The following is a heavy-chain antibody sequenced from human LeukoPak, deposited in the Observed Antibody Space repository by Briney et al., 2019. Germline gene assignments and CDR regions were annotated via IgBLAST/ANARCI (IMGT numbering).Heavy chain of an antibody. D-gene: IGHD3-10*01. Sequence: GGSLTLSCAASGFTFSSYEMNWVRQAPGKGLEWVAYISSSGSTIYYADSVKGRFTISRDNAKNSLYLQMNSLRAEDTAVYYCARGNSYYGSGNYYFDYWGQGTLVTVSS. CDR1: GFTFSSYE. V-gene: IGHV3-48*03. J-gene: IGHJ4*02. CDR2: ISSSGSTI. CDR3: ARGNSYYGSGNYYFDY.